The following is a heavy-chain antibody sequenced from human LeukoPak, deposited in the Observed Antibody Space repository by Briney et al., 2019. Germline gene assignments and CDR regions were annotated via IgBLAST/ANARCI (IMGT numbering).Heavy chain of an antibody. D-gene: IGHD3-3*01. V-gene: IGHV3-9*01. CDR3: AKGPSVSGYFDY. J-gene: IGHJ4*02. CDR1: GFTFDDYA. Sequence: GGSLRLSCAASGFTFDDYAMPWVRQTPGKDLEWVSSISWNSVAIGYADSVKGRFTISRDNAKNSLYLQMNSLRAEDRAFYYCAKGPSVSGYFDYWGQGTLVTVSS. CDR2: ISWNSVAI.